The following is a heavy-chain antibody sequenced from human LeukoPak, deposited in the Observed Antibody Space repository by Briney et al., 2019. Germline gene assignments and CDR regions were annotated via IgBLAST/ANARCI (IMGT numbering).Heavy chain of an antibody. D-gene: IGHD4-17*01. Sequence: SETLSLTCTVSGGSISSYFWSWIRQPPGKGLGCIGYISYSGTTNYNPSLKSRVTLSVDTSKNHFSLKLRSVTAADTAVYYCARQTMTTADAFDIWGQGTMVTVSS. CDR3: ARQTMTTADAFDI. J-gene: IGHJ3*02. CDR2: ISYSGTT. V-gene: IGHV4-59*08. CDR1: GGSISSYF.